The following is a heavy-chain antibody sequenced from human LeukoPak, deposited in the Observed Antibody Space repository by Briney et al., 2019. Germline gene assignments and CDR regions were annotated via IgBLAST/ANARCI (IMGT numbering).Heavy chain of an antibody. Sequence: PSETLSLTCAVSGGSISSGGYSWSWIRQPPGKGLEWIGYIYHSGSTYYNPSLKSRVTISVDRSKNQFSLKLSSVTAADTAVYYCARDQGNEAVADPFDYWGQGTLVTVSS. CDR1: GGSISSGGYS. J-gene: IGHJ4*02. CDR2: IYHSGST. D-gene: IGHD6-19*01. V-gene: IGHV4-30-2*01. CDR3: ARDQGNEAVADPFDY.